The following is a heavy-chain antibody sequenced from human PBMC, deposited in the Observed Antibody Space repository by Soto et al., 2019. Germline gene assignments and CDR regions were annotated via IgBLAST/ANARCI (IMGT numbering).Heavy chain of an antibody. CDR2: INTYNGNT. CDR1: GYTFTRYG. J-gene: IGHJ6*02. CDR3: AMVDVYVTPSPQDV. Sequence: QVQLVQSGAEVKNPGASVKVSCKASGYTFTRYGIGWARQAPGQGLEWMGWINTYNGNTNYAQNVQGRVTLTTDTSKSTAYMELRSLISNDTAIYYCAMVDVYVTPSPQDVWGQGTTVIVSS. V-gene: IGHV1-18*01. D-gene: IGHD3-16*01.